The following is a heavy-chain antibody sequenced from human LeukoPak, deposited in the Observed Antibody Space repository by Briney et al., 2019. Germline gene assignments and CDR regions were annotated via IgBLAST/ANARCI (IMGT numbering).Heavy chain of an antibody. V-gene: IGHV4-39*01. CDR3: ARLVYSDPNYFDY. Sequence: PSETLSLTCTVSGVSIDNSYGYFWVWLRQPPGRGLEWIGSISLVGQTFYNSSLESRATLSVDNSRNQFSLRLRSVTAADSAVFYCARLVYSDPNYFDYWGQGSLVTVSS. D-gene: IGHD1-26*01. CDR1: GVSIDNSYGY. CDR2: ISLVGQT. J-gene: IGHJ4*02.